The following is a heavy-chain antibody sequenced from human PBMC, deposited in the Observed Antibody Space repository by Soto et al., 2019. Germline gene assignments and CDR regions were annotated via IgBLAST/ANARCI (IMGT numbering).Heavy chain of an antibody. CDR3: ARSSGRRHVFTFDYGLDV. J-gene: IGHJ6*02. CDR1: GFSVGDNY. CDR2: SSSSGGYT. D-gene: IGHD3-16*01. V-gene: IGHV3-11*06. Sequence: QVQLVESGGGLVEPGGSLRLSCAASGFSVGDNYMTWIRQAPGKGLEWLSYSSSSGGYTNYADSVKGRFSISRDNTNNSLYQKMDSLRAENTAVYFCARSSGRRHVFTFDYGLDVWGQGTTVTVSS.